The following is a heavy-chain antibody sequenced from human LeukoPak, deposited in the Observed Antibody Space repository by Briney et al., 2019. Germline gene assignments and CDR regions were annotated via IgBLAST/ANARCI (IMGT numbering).Heavy chain of an antibody. V-gene: IGHV5-51*01. J-gene: IGHJ4*02. CDR2: IYPGDSDT. Sequence: GESLQISCQGSGYSFTSYWIAWVRQMPGKGLDWMGIIYPGDSDTRYSPSFQGQVTISADKSISTAYLQWSSLKASDTAMYYCARLAPYCTSASCYANYWGQGTLVTVSS. D-gene: IGHD2-2*01. CDR3: ARLAPYCTSASCYANY. CDR1: GYSFTSYW.